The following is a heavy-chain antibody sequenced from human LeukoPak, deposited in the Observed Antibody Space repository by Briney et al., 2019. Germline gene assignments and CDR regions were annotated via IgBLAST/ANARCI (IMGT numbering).Heavy chain of an antibody. CDR2: IYHSGSI. CDR3: ARGGSWPEYFQH. D-gene: IGHD6-13*01. CDR1: GGSISSGGYS. V-gene: IGHV4-30-2*01. J-gene: IGHJ1*01. Sequence: SQTLSLTCAVSGGSISSGGYSWSWIRQPPGKGLEWIGYIYHSGSIYYNPSLKSRVTISVDRSKNQFSLKLSSVTAADTAVYYCARGGSWPEYFQHWGQGTLVTVSS.